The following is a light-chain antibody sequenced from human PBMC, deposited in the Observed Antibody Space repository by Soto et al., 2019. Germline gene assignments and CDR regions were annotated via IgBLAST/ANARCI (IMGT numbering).Light chain of an antibody. CDR1: QGISSY. V-gene: IGKV1-33*01. Sequence: DIQLTQSPSSLSASVGDRVTITCRVSQGISSYLNWYRQKPGKVPKLLIYSASNLQSGVPSRFGGSASGTDFTFTISGLQPEDVATYYCQQYESLPYTFGQGTKVDIK. J-gene: IGKJ2*01. CDR3: QQYESLPYT. CDR2: SAS.